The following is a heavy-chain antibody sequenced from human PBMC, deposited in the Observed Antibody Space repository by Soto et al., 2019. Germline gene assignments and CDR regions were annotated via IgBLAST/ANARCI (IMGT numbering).Heavy chain of an antibody. CDR3: ARGHRSDYYYYYYMDV. CDR1: GGSISSYY. J-gene: IGHJ6*03. CDR2: IYYSGST. Sequence: QVKLQESGPGLVKPSETLSLTCTVSGGSISSYYWSWIRQPPGKGLEWIGYIYYSGSTNYNPSLKSRVTISVDASKNQFSLKLSSVTAADTAVYYCARGHRSDYYYYYYMDVWGKGTTVTVSS. V-gene: IGHV4-59*01.